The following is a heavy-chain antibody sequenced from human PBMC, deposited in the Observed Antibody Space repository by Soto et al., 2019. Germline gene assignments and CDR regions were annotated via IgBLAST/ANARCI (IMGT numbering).Heavy chain of an antibody. V-gene: IGHV1-18*01. D-gene: IGHD6-19*01. J-gene: IGHJ4*02. CDR1: GYSYVNFD. CDR3: ARGSSGWFYFDY. CDR2: IGAYRGNT. Sequence: QVQLVQSGAEVRKPGASVKVSCKASGYSYVNFDITWVRQAPGQGLEWMGWIGAYRGNTHYAQNFQGRVTMTTNTSTSTAYMEVRSLRSDDTAIYYYARGSSGWFYFDYWGQGTLVTVSS.